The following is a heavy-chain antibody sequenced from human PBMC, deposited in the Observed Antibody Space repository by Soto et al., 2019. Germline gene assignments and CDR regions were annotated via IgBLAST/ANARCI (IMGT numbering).Heavy chain of an antibody. D-gene: IGHD3-22*01. V-gene: IGHV3-23*01. CDR3: ATRITMIVVVINMNY. CDR1: GFTFSSYA. Sequence: GGSLRLSCAASGFTFSSYAMSWVRQAPGKGLEWVSAISGSGGSTYYADSVKGRFTISRDNSKNTLYLQMNSLRAEDTAVYYCATRITMIVVVINMNYWGQGTLVTVSS. CDR2: ISGSGGST. J-gene: IGHJ4*02.